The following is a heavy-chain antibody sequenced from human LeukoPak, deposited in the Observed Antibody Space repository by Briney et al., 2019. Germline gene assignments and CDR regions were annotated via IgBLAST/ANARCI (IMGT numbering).Heavy chain of an antibody. CDR3: ATFSFYGANPSRAFDI. V-gene: IGHV4-34*01. J-gene: IGHJ3*02. CDR1: GGSFSGYY. CDR2: ISHSGST. Sequence: SETLSLTCAVYGGSFSGYYWSWIRQPPGKGLEWIGEISHSGSTNYNPSLKSRVTISVDTSKNQFSLKLSSVTAADTAVYYCATFSFYGANPSRAFDIWGQGTMVTVSS. D-gene: IGHD4-17*01.